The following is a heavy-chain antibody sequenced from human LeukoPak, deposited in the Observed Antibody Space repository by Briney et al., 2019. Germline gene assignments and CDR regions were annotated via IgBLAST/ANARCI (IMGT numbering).Heavy chain of an antibody. CDR3: ARQELGLLGGYYYSSMDV. Sequence: GEALKMSCKGSGYSFTSYWIGWVRQMPGKGLEWMGIIYPGYSDTRYSASCQGQVTISAHKSISTASLQWSSLQASDTAMYYSARQELGLLGGYYYSSMDVWGKGTTVTVSS. V-gene: IGHV5-51*01. CDR1: GYSFTSYW. CDR2: IYPGYSDT. J-gene: IGHJ6*03. D-gene: IGHD3-16*01.